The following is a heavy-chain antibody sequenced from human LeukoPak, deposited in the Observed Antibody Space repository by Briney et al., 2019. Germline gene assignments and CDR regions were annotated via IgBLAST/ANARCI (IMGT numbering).Heavy chain of an antibody. D-gene: IGHD2-2*01. V-gene: IGHV4-4*07. CDR2: VFSNGGP. J-gene: IGHJ4*02. Sequence: SETLSLTCTVSGGSVHSYHWSWVRRPAGKGLEWIGRVFSNGGPNYNPSLASRLTISVDASKNQFFLQLRSVTAADTAVYYCAREVGDIVVVPAAQTDAFDIWGQGTLVTVSS. CDR1: GGSVHSYH. CDR3: AREVGDIVVVPAAQTDAFDI.